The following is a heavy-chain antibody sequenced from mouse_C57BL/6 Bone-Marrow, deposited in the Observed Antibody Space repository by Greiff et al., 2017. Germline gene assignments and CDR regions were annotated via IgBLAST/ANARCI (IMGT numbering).Heavy chain of an antibody. J-gene: IGHJ2*01. Sequence: QVQLQQPGAELVMPGASVKLSCKASGYTFTSYWMHWVKQRPGQGLEWIGEIDPSDSYTNYNQKFKGKSTLTVDKSSSTAYMQLSSLTSEDSAVYYCARSCFDGYPYWGQGTTLTVSP. CDR3: ARSCFDGYPY. CDR1: GYTFTSYW. CDR2: IDPSDSYT. D-gene: IGHD2-3*01. V-gene: IGHV1-69*01.